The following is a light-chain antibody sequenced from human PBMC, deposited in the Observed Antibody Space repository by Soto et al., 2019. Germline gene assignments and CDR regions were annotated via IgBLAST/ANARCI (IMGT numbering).Light chain of an antibody. J-gene: IGKJ2*01. Sequence: DIQMTQSPSSVSGAVGDRVSITCRASQDIDRWLAWYQQRPGKAPKLLIYGGFNLQSGVPSRFSGSGSGTDYTLTISNLQPEDFATYYCQQAKRLTYTFRQGNKLEL. CDR3: QQAKRLTYT. V-gene: IGKV1-12*01. CDR2: GGF. CDR1: QDIDRW.